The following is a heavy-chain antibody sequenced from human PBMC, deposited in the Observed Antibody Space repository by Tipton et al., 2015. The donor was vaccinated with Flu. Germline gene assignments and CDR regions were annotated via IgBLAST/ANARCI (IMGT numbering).Heavy chain of an antibody. J-gene: IGHJ6*02. CDR1: GFTFTSYE. CDR2: ISISGGTI. CDR3: ARYYYGMDV. Sequence: GSLRLSCAASGFTFTSYEMTWVRQAPGKGLEWVSYISISGGTIYHADSVKGRFTISRDKAKNSLYLQMNSLRAEDTAVYYCARYYYGMDVWGQGTTVIVS. V-gene: IGHV3-48*03.